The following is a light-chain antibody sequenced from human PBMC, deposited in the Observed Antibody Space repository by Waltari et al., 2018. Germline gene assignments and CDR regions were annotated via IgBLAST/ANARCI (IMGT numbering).Light chain of an antibody. CDR3: QSADSSGNYRV. CDR1: ALPKHY. CDR2: KDT. Sequence: SYELTQPPSVSVSPGQTARITCSGDALPKHYCYWYQQKPGRAPVLLRYKDTERPSGIPERFSGSSSGTTGMLTINGVQAEDEAEYYCQSADSSGNYRVFGGGTKLTVL. J-gene: IGLJ3*02. V-gene: IGLV3-25*03.